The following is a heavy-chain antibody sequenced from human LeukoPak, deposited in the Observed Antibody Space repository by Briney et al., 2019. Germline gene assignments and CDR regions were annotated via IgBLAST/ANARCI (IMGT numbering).Heavy chain of an antibody. CDR1: GGSISSYY. Sequence: NPSETLSLTCTVSGGSISSYYWSWIRQPPGKGLEWIGYMYSSGTTYYNPSLKSRLTISVDTSKNQFSLKLTSVTAADTAVFYCARVTLVSGSDYIRDYWGQGTLVTVSS. CDR3: ARVTLVSGSDYIRDY. CDR2: MYSSGTT. J-gene: IGHJ4*02. V-gene: IGHV4-4*09. D-gene: IGHD4-11*01.